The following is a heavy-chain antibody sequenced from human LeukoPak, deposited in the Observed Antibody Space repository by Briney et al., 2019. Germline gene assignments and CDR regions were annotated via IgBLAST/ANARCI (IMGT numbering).Heavy chain of an antibody. CDR1: GYTFTSYT. Sequence: GPSVKVSCKASGYTFTSYTIHWVRQAPGQSLEWMGWISVGKGDSKCAQEFQGRVTLTRDTSATTAYLEVSSLRPEDMAVYYCARERGMRDAFDFWGQGTMVTVSS. J-gene: IGHJ3*01. CDR2: ISVGKGDS. D-gene: IGHD2-15*01. V-gene: IGHV1-3*03. CDR3: ARERGMRDAFDF.